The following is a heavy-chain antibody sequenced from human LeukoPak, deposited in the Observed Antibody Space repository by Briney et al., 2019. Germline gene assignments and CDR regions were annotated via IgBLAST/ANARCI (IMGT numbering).Heavy chain of an antibody. Sequence: ASVKVSCKASGYTFTSYGISWVRQAPGQGLEWMGWISPYNGNTNYAQKLQGRVTMTTDTSTRTAYLELRSLRSADTAVYYCAGDLGGASSGYYYGFDYWGQGTLVTVSS. CDR2: ISPYNGNT. V-gene: IGHV1-18*01. J-gene: IGHJ4*02. CDR3: AGDLGGASSGYYYGFDY. D-gene: IGHD3-22*01. CDR1: GYTFTSYG.